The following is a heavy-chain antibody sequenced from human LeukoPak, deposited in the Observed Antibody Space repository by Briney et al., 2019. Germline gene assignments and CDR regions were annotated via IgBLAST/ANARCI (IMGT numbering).Heavy chain of an antibody. CDR3: ARDGLDSSGPVAFDI. CDR1: GFIFSSYS. CDR2: INENGDST. Sequence: GGSLRLSCAASGFIFSSYSFHWVRQAPGKGLEYVSAINENGDSTYYADSVKGRFSISRDNSKNTLYLQLDSLRSEDTAVYYCARDGLDSSGPVAFDIWGQGTMVTVAS. D-gene: IGHD3-22*01. J-gene: IGHJ3*02. V-gene: IGHV3-64*02.